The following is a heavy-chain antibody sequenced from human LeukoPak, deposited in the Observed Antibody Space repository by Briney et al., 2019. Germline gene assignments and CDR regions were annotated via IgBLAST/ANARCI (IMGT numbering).Heavy chain of an antibody. V-gene: IGHV3-53*01. J-gene: IGHJ4*02. CDR2: IHYDGKI. CDR1: GFSVSGKF. Sequence: QSGGSLRLSCAASGFSVSGKFMSWVRQAPGKGLEWVSIIHYDGKIRYAGSVGGRFTIYRDDSENTLFLQMNSLRVDDTAVYFCASGDGYLQPYWGQGTLATVSS. D-gene: IGHD2-21*01. CDR3: ASGDGYLQPY.